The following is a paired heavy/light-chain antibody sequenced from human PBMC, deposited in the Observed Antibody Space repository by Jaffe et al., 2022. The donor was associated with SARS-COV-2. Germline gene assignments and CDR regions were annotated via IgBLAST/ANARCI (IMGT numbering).Heavy chain of an antibody. CDR1: GGSISSGRYY. CDR3: ARRGSGYYHFDS. J-gene: IGHJ4*02. Sequence: QVHLQESGPGLVKSSQTLSLTCSVSGGSISSGRYYWSWIRQPVGQGLEWIGRFYTSGRVNYNPSLKSRVTISADTSNNQLSLKLSSVTAADTAVYYCARRGSGYYHFDSWGQGILVTVSS. V-gene: IGHV4-61*02. CDR2: FYTSGRV. D-gene: IGHD3-22*01.
Light chain of an antibody. CDR3: QVWDRGSDHAV. J-gene: IGLJ2*01. V-gene: IGLV3-21*04. Sequence: SYVLTQPPSLAVAPGTTARITCGGDNIGELFVHWYQQKPGQTPVVVIYYGSDRPAGIPERFYGSNSGNTAALTITRVEAEDEADYYCQVWDRGSDHAVFGGGTKLTVL. CDR2: YGS. CDR1: NIGELF.